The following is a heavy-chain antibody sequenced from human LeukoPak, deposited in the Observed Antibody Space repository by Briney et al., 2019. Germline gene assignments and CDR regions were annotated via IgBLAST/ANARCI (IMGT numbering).Heavy chain of an antibody. D-gene: IGHD6-19*01. CDR1: GFTISSYW. J-gene: IGHJ4*02. CDR3: SKDSIAVAGIDHHGYC. V-gene: IGHV3-23*01. CDR2: ISGSGGST. Sequence: PGGSLRLSCAASGFTISSYWMNWVRQAPGKGLEWVSAISGSGGSTYYADSVKGRFTISRDNSKNTLYLQMNSLRAEDTAVYYCSKDSIAVAGIDHHGYCWGQGTLVTVSS.